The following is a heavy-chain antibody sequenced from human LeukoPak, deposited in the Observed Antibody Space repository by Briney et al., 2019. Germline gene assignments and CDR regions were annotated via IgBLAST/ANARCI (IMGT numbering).Heavy chain of an antibody. V-gene: IGHV3-30*04. CDR3: ARDISYCSSTSSWSGAFDI. CDR2: ISYDGSNK. CDR1: GFTFSSYA. J-gene: IGHJ3*02. Sequence: GGSLRLSCAASGFTFSSYAMHWVRQAPGKGLEWVAVISYDGSNKYYAGSVKGRFTISRDNSKNTLYLQMNSLRAEDTAVYYCARDISYCSSTSSWSGAFDIWGQGTMVTVSS. D-gene: IGHD2-2*01.